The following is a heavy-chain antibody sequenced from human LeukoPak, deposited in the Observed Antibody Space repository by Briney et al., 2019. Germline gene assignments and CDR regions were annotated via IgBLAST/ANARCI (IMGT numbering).Heavy chain of an antibody. CDR3: ARDRSRYYGSGSYLPY. J-gene: IGHJ4*02. D-gene: IGHD3-10*01. Sequence: GGSLRLSCAASGFTVSSNFWTWVRRAPGKGLEWVSITYSDGSTYYADSVKGRFTISRDSSKNTLYLQMGSLRAEDMAVYYCARDRSRYYGSGSYLPYWGQGTLVTVSS. CDR1: GFTVSSNF. CDR2: TYSDGST. V-gene: IGHV3-66*01.